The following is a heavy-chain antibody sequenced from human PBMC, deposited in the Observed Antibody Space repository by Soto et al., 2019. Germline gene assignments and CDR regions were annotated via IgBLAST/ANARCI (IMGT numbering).Heavy chain of an antibody. CDR2: MNPNSGNT. CDR1: GYTLTELS. D-gene: IGHD2-8*01. V-gene: IGHV1-8*01. J-gene: IGHJ3*02. CDR3: ARGANGVDDAFDI. Sequence: ASVKVSCKVSGYTLTELSMHWVRQATGQGLEWMGWMNPNSGNTGYAQKFQGRVTMTRNTSISTAYMELSSLRSEDTAVYYCARGANGVDDAFDIWGQGTMVTVSS.